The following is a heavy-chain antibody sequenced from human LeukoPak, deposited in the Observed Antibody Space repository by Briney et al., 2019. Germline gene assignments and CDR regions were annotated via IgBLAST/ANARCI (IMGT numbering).Heavy chain of an antibody. J-gene: IGHJ4*02. CDR2: ISGSGGST. CDR3: ARTKGAADLYYFDY. V-gene: IGHV3-23*01. Sequence: GGSLKLSCAASGFTFSSYGMSWVRQAPGKGLEWVSAISGSGGSTYYADSVKGRFTISRDNSKNTLYLQMNSLRDEDTAVYYCARTKGAADLYYFDYWGQGTLVTVSS. CDR1: GFTFSSYG. D-gene: IGHD6-13*01.